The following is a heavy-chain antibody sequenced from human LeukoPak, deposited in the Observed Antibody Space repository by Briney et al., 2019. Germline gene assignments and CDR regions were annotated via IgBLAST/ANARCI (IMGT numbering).Heavy chain of an antibody. V-gene: IGHV5-51*01. J-gene: IGHJ3*02. Sequence: GESLKISCKGSGYSFFSYWIGWVRQMPGKGLEWMGISYPGDSDTRYSASFQGQVTISADKSISTAYLQWSSLKASDSAIYYCARRGGGDCSGGTCYDAFDIWGQVTMVTVSS. CDR1: GYSFFSYW. D-gene: IGHD2-15*01. CDR3: ARRGGGDCSGGTCYDAFDI. CDR2: SYPGDSDT.